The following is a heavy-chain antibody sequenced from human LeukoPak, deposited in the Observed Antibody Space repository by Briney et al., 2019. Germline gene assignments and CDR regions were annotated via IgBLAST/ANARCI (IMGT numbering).Heavy chain of an antibody. J-gene: IGHJ4*02. CDR2: IKKDGSEK. CDR1: GFTFSSYW. Sequence: GGSLRLSCAASGFTFSSYWMSWVRQAPGKGLEWVANIKKDGSEKYYVDSVKGRFTISRDSAKTSLYLQMNSLRAEDTAVYYCARHLSGITGYTYGRGIDYWGQGTLVTVSS. CDR3: ARHLSGITGYTYGRGIDY. D-gene: IGHD5-18*01. V-gene: IGHV3-7*01.